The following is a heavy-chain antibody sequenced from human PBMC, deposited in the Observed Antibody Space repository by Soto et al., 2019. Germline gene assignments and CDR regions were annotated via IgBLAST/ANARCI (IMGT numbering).Heavy chain of an antibody. CDR1: GFIFGTYA. CDR2: VTDSGGST. CDR3: VIGKEVDYVFDY. D-gene: IGHD4-17*01. Sequence: EVQLLESGGGLVQPGGSLRLSCAASGFIFGTYAMSWVRQAPGKGLEWVSAVTDSGGSTYYAGSVKGRFTISRDNSKNTLYLQMNSLRAEDTAVYYCVIGKEVDYVFDYWGQGTLVTVSS. V-gene: IGHV3-23*01. J-gene: IGHJ4*02.